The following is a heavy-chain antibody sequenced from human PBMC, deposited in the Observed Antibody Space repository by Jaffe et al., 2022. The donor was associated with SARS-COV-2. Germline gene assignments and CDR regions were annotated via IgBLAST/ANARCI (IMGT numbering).Heavy chain of an antibody. J-gene: IGHJ5*02. D-gene: IGHD3-22*01. V-gene: IGHV4-30-4*01. CDR1: GASISSGDYY. CDR2: ICDSGST. Sequence: HVQLQESGPGLVKTSQTLSLTCSVSGASISSGDYYWSWIRQPPGKGLEWIGCICDSGSTYYNPSLKSRVTVSVGTSYNQFSLKLRSVTAADTAVYYCARGRYYFDSSGLPEYNWFDPWGQGTLVTVSS. CDR3: ARGRYYFDSSGLPEYNWFDP.